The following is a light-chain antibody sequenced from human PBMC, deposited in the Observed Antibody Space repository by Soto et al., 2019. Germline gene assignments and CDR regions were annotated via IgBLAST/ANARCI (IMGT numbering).Light chain of an antibody. Sequence: DIVLTQSPSSLSVSLGDRVTITCRASQGISSYLAWSQQKRGQAPKLLIYAASNLATGLPSRFSASGSGTDFTLTISSLQPEDYATSYCQQSYSTPPPAFGGGTKVDIK. CDR1: QGISSY. CDR3: QQSYSTPPPA. J-gene: IGKJ4*01. CDR2: AAS. V-gene: IGKV1-39*01.